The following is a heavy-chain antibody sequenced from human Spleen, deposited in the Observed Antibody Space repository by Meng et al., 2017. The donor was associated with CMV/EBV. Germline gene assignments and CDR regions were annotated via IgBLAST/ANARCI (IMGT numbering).Heavy chain of an antibody. CDR2: ISGSGGTT. CDR1: GFTLSRYA. CDR3: AKLRQQLATPFDY. Sequence: ASGFTLSRYAMGWVRQAPGKGLEWVSGISGSGGTTYYGDFVKGRFTISRDNSKSTLSLEMNSLRAEDTAVYYCAKLRQQLATPFDYWGQGTLVTVSS. V-gene: IGHV3-23*01. D-gene: IGHD6-13*01. J-gene: IGHJ4*02.